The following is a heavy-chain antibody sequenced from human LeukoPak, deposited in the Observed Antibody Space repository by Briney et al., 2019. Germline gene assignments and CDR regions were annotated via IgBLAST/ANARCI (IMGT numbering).Heavy chain of an antibody. D-gene: IGHD6-19*01. CDR3: ARDLISAVARGFYY. V-gene: IGHV1-46*01. Sequence: GASVTVSCKASGYTFTSYYMHWVRQAPGQGLEWMGIMNPSCGSTSYAQKFQGRVTMTRDTSTRTVYMELSSLRSEDTAVYYCARDLISAVARGFYYWGKGNLVTVSS. CDR2: MNPSCGST. J-gene: IGHJ4*02. CDR1: GYTFTSYY.